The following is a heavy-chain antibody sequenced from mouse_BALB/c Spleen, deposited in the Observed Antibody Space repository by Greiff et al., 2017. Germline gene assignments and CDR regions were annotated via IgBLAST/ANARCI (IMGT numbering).Heavy chain of an antibody. CDR3: ARRGYGNYAMDY. D-gene: IGHD2-1*01. Sequence: QVQLQQPGAELVKPGASVKLSCKASGYTFTSYWMHWVKQRPGQGLEWIGEINPSNGRTNYNEKFKSKATLTVDKSSSTAYMQLSSLTSEDSAVYYCARRGYGNYAMDYWGQGTSVTVSS. CDR1: GYTFTSYW. J-gene: IGHJ4*01. CDR2: INPSNGRT. V-gene: IGHV1S81*02.